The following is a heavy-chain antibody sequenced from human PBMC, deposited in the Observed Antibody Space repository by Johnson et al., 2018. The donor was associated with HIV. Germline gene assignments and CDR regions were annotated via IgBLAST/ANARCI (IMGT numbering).Heavy chain of an antibody. CDR2: IWYDGSNK. V-gene: IGHV3-33*06. CDR3: AKGPLYDFWSGEAFDI. Sequence: VMHWVRQAPGKGLEWVAVIWYDGSNKYYADSVKGRFTISRDNSKNTLYLQMNSLRAEDTAVYYCAKGPLYDFWSGEAFDIWGQGTMVTVSS. J-gene: IGHJ3*02. CDR1: V. D-gene: IGHD3-3*01.